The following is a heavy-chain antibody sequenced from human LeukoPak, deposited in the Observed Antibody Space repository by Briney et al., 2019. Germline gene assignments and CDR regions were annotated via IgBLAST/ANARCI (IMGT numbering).Heavy chain of an antibody. V-gene: IGHV3-30*02. D-gene: IGHD2-2*01. CDR1: GFTFSSYG. CDR3: AKDRSACSSTSCYYFDY. CDR2: IRYDGSNK. Sequence: GGSLRLSCAASGFTFSSYGMHWVRQAPGKGLEWVAFIRYDGSNKYYADSVKGRFTISRDNSKNTLYLQMNSQRAEDTAVYYCAKDRSACSSTSCYYFDYWGQGTLVTVSS. J-gene: IGHJ4*02.